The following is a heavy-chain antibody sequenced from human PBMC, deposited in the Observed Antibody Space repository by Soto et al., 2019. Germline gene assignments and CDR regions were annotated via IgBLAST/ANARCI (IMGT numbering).Heavy chain of an antibody. CDR3: ARGRVHDYGDVAFDF. D-gene: IGHD4-17*01. J-gene: IGHJ4*02. Sequence: QVQLQQWGAGLLKPSETLSLTFAAYGGSFSGYYWSWIRQPPGKGLEWIGEINHSGSTNYNPSLKRRVTISVDTYKNQFSLKLSSVTAADTAVYYCARGRVHDYGDVAFDFWGQGTLVTVSS. CDR1: GGSFSGYY. V-gene: IGHV4-34*01. CDR2: INHSGST.